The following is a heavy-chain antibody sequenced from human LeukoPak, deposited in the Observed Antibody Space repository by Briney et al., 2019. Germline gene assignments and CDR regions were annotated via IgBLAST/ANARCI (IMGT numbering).Heavy chain of an antibody. CDR1: GFTFSNSA. CDR2: ISGSGATT. V-gene: IGHV3-23*01. D-gene: IGHD3-22*01. J-gene: IGHJ4*02. Sequence: GGSLRLSCAASGFTFSNSAMSWVRQAPGKGLEWVSAISGSGATTYYADSVKGRFTISRDNSKNTLDLQMNSLRAEDTAVYYCAKRSSSGYSIYFDYWGQGTLVTVSS. CDR3: AKRSSSGYSIYFDY.